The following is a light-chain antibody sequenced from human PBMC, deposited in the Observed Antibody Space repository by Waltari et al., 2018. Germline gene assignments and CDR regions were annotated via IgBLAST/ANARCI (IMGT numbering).Light chain of an antibody. CDR1: SSDVGGYNY. Sequence: QSALTQPRSVSGSPGQSVTISCTGTSSDVGGYNYVSWYQQHPGKAPKLMSYDVSKRPPGVPDRFSGSKSGNTASLTISGLQAEDEADYYCCSYAGSYTWVFGGGTKLTVL. CDR3: CSYAGSYTWV. CDR2: DVS. J-gene: IGLJ3*02. V-gene: IGLV2-11*01.